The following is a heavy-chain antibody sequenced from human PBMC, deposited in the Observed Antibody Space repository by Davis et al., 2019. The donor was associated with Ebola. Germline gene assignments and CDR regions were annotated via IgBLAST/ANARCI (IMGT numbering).Heavy chain of an antibody. D-gene: IGHD2-8*01. J-gene: IGHJ4*02. CDR1: GGTFSSYA. CDR2: IIPILGIA. Sequence: AASVKVSCKASGGTFSSYAISWVRQAPGQGLEWMGRIIPILGIANYAQKFQGRVTITADKSTSTAYMELSSLRSEDTAVYYCARPVYPQRFDYWGQGTLVTVSS. CDR3: ARPVYPQRFDY. V-gene: IGHV1-69*04.